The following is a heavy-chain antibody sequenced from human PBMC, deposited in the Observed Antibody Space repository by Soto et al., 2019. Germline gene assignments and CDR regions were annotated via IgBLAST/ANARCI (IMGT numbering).Heavy chain of an antibody. J-gene: IGHJ4*02. D-gene: IGHD3-10*01. CDR3: ARHNYGSGSTYFDY. CDR2: IYYSGST. Sequence: QVQLQESGPGLVKPSETLSLTCTVYGGSISSYYWSWIRQPPGKGLEWIGYIYYSGSTNYNHSLKSRVTISVDTSKNQFTLTLNSMTAADTAVYYCARHNYGSGSTYFDYWGQGTLVTVSS. V-gene: IGHV4-59*08. CDR1: GGSISSYY.